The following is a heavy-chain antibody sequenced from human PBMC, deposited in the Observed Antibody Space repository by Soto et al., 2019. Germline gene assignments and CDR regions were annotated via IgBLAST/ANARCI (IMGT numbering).Heavy chain of an antibody. CDR2: ISSSSSTI. J-gene: IGHJ5*01. V-gene: IGHV3-48*02. D-gene: IGHD3-10*01. CDR1: GFTFSSYS. CDR3: PREGTRGGFLNWFDS. Sequence: PGGSLRLSCAASGFTFSSYSMNWVRQAPGKGLECVSYISSSSSTIYYADSVKGRFTISRDNAKNSLYLQINSLRDEDTAVYYCPREGTRGGFLNWFDSWGQGTLVTVSS.